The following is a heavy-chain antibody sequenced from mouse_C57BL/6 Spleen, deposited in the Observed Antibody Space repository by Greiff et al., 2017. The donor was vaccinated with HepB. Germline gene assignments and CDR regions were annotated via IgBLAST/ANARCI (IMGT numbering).Heavy chain of an antibody. Sequence: EVKLVESGGGLVKPGGSLKLSCAASGFTFSSYTMSWVRQTPEKRLEWVATISGGGGNTYYPDSVKGRYTISRDNAKNTLYLQMSSLRSEDTALYYCARGLYYEYGFAYWGQGTLVTVSA. CDR2: ISGGGGNT. D-gene: IGHD2-4*01. J-gene: IGHJ3*01. CDR3: ARGLYYEYGFAY. V-gene: IGHV5-9*01. CDR1: GFTFSSYT.